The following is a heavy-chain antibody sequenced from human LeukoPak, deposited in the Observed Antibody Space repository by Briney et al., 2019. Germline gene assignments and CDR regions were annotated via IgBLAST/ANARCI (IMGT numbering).Heavy chain of an antibody. V-gene: IGHV4-30-2*01. D-gene: IGHD1-26*01. Sequence: PSETLSLTCAVSGGSISSGGYSWSWIRQPPGKGLEWIGYIYHSGSTYYNPSLKSRVTISVDRSKNQFSLKLSSVTAADTAVYYCARGRGGATPSPYFDYWGQGTLVTVSS. CDR2: IYHSGST. J-gene: IGHJ4*02. CDR3: ARGRGGATPSPYFDY. CDR1: GGSISSGGYS.